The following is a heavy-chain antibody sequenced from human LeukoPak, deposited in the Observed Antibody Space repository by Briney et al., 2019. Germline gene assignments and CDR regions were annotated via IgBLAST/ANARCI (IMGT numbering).Heavy chain of an antibody. Sequence: GGSLRLSCAASGFTFSNYAMSWVRQAPGKGLEWVSTISTSGDNTYFADSVKGRFTISRDISKNTLYLQMNSLRAEDTAVYYCAKDPGLYCSGGSCYYDYWGQGTLVTVSS. J-gene: IGHJ4*02. CDR1: GFTFSNYA. CDR3: AKDPGLYCSGGSCYYDY. D-gene: IGHD2-15*01. CDR2: ISTSGDNT. V-gene: IGHV3-23*01.